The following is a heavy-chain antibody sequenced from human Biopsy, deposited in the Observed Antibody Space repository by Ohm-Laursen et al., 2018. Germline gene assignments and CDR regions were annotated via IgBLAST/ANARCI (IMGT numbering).Heavy chain of an antibody. J-gene: IGHJ5*02. CDR2: MIPSSGKT. D-gene: IGHD6-6*01. CDR3: ARGYSRRVSIFEASIYWFDT. V-gene: IGHV1-8*01. CDR1: GYSFSTYD. Sequence: ASVKVSCKAPGYSFSTYDVNWVRQARGQGLEWMGWMIPSSGKTGYAQRFQGKVTLTMNTSISTAYMELSGLRSEDTAVYFCARGYSRRVSIFEASIYWFDTWGQGTLVTVSS.